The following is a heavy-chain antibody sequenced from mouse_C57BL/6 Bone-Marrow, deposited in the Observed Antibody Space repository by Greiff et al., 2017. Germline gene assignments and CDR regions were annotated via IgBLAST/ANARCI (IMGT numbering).Heavy chain of an antibody. CDR1: GYTFTDYE. V-gene: IGHV1-15*01. Sequence: QVHVKQSGAELVRPGASVTLSCKASGYTFTDYEMHWVKQTPVHGLEWIGAIDPETGGTAYNQKFKGKAILTADKSSSTAYMELRSLTSEDSAVYYCTGAYDYEGGYWGQGTTLTVSS. CDR2: IDPETGGT. CDR3: TGAYDYEGGY. D-gene: IGHD2-4*01. J-gene: IGHJ2*01.